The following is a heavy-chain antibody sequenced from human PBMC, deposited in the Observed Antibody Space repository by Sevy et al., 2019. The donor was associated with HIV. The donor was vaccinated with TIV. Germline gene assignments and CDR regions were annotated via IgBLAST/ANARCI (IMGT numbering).Heavy chain of an antibody. V-gene: IGHV3-48*03. J-gene: IGHJ4*02. Sequence: GGSLRLSCAASGFTFSSYEMNWVRQAPGKGLEWVSCISNSGTSKYYADSVKGRFTISRDSPKNSLYLQMNSLRAEDTAVYYCARGPHYYYDNSAFFDYWGQGTLVTVSS. CDR3: ARGPHYYYDNSAFFDY. D-gene: IGHD3-22*01. CDR1: GFTFSSYE. CDR2: ISNSGTSK.